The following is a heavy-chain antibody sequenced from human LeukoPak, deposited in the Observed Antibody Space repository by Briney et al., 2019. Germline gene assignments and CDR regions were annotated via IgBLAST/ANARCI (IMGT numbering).Heavy chain of an antibody. J-gene: IGHJ6*02. Sequence: GGSLRLSRAASGFTFSSYDMHWVRQATGKGLEWVSAIGTAGDTYYPGSVKGRFTISRENAKNSLYLQMNSLRAGDTAVYYCARGLWSNYGMDVWGQGTTVTVSS. V-gene: IGHV3-13*01. CDR2: IGTAGDT. CDR3: ARGLWSNYGMDV. D-gene: IGHD2-21*01. CDR1: GFTFSSYD.